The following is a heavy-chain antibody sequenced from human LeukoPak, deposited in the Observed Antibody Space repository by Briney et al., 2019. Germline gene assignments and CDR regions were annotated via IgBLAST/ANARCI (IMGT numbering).Heavy chain of an antibody. J-gene: IGHJ5*02. CDR3: ARHVGIAAAGTGWFDP. D-gene: IGHD6-13*01. CDR2: IYYSGST. CDR1: GGSISSSSYY. Sequence: SETLSLTCPVSGGSISSSSYYWGWIRQPPGKGLEWIGSIYYSGSTYYNPSLKSRVTISVDTSKNLFSLKLSSVTAADTAVYYCARHVGIAAAGTGWFDPWGQGTLVTVSS. V-gene: IGHV4-39*01.